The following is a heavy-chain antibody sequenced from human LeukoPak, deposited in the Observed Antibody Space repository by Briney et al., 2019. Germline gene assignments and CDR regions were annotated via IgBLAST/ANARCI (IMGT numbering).Heavy chain of an antibody. D-gene: IGHD6-13*01. Sequence: SETLSLTYTVSGGSISSYYWSWIRQPPGKGLEWIGYIYYSGSTNYNPSLKSRVTISVDTSKNQFSLKLSSVTAADTAVYYCARDTAAGGTDYWGQGTLVTVSS. CDR1: GGSISSYY. V-gene: IGHV4-59*01. CDR2: IYYSGST. CDR3: ARDTAAGGTDY. J-gene: IGHJ4*02.